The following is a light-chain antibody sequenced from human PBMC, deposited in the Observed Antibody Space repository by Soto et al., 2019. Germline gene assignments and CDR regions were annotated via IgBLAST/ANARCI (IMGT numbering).Light chain of an antibody. CDR3: QQRSNWPPIT. V-gene: IGKV3-11*01. CDR1: QSVSSN. Sequence: EIVLTQSPGTLSLSPGERATLSCRASQSVSSNSLAWFQLKPGQAPRLLIYDASNRATGIPARFSGSGSGTDFTLTISSLEPEDFAVYYCQQRSNWPPITFGQGTRLEIK. J-gene: IGKJ5*01. CDR2: DAS.